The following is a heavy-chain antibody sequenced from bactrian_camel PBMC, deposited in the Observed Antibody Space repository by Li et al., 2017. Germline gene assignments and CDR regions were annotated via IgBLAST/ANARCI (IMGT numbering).Heavy chain of an antibody. CDR3: TAALEIPGSMFAY. CDR2: INGDGTT. Sequence: HVQLVESGGGSVQAGGSLRLSCAASLYTGRCMAWFRQAPGKGLEWVSGINGDGTTFYGDAVKGRFTISRDNAKNTLYLQMNSLKPEDTAMYYCTAALEIPGSMFAYWGQGTQVTVS. V-gene: IGHV3S9*01. CDR1: LYTGRC. D-gene: IGHD1*01. J-gene: IGHJ6*01.